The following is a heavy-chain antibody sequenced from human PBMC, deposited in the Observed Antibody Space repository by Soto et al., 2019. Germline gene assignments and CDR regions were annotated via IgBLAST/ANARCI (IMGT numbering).Heavy chain of an antibody. D-gene: IGHD3-3*01. CDR3: ATHPAISATSFYGMDV. J-gene: IGHJ6*02. Sequence: QLQLQESGPGLVKPSETLSLTCTVSGASFSSSSYYWGWIRQPPEKGLEWIATMYYSGTTYYNPSLKSRVTVSIDTSKDQFSLKLTSVTAADTAVYYCATHPAISATSFYGMDVWGHGTTVTVSS. CDR2: MYYSGTT. CDR1: GASFSSSSYY. V-gene: IGHV4-39*01.